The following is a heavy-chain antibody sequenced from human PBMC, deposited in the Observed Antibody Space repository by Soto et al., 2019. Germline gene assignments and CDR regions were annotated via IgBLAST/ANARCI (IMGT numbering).Heavy chain of an antibody. V-gene: IGHV4-61*01. CDR1: GGSVSSGSYY. CDR2: IYYSRST. D-gene: IGHD3-3*01. CDR3: ARASDTYYDFWSGYLGY. J-gene: IGHJ4*02. Sequence: SETLSLTCTVSGGSVSSGSYYWIWIRQPPGKGLEWIGYIYYSRSTNYNPSLKSRVTISVDTSKNQFSLKLSSVTAADTAVYYCARASDTYYDFWSGYLGYWGQGTLVTVSS.